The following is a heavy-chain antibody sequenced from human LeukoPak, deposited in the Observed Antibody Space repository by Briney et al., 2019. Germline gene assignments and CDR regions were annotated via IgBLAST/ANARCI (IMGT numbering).Heavy chain of an antibody. CDR3: TRGNWNYGNAFDI. J-gene: IGHJ3*02. CDR2: ISTSSSYI. D-gene: IGHD1-7*01. CDR1: GFTFSSYS. Sequence: PGGSLRLSCAASGFTFSSYSMNWVRQAPGKGLEGVSSISTSSSYIYYSDSVKGRFTIHRDNAKNSLYLQMNSLKTDDTAAYYCTRGNWNYGNAFDIWGQGTMVTVSS. V-gene: IGHV3-21*03.